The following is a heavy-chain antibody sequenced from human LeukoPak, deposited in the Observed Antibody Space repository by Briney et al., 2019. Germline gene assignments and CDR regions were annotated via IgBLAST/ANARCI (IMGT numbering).Heavy chain of an antibody. Sequence: LAGGSLRLSCAASGFTFSSYAMSWVRQAPGKGLEWVSAISGSGGSTYYADSVKGRFTISRDNSKNTLYLQMNSLRAEDTAVYYCAKDGAFPALYYFDYWGQGTLVTVSS. CDR1: GFTFSSYA. J-gene: IGHJ4*02. CDR3: AKDGAFPALYYFDY. CDR2: ISGSGGST. D-gene: IGHD3-10*01. V-gene: IGHV3-23*01.